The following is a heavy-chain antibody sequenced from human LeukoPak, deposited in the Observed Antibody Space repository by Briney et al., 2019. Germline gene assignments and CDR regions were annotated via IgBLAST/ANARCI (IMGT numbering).Heavy chain of an antibody. V-gene: IGHV3-23*01. Sequence: GGSLRLSCAASGFTFSSSGMSGVRQAPGEGLEWVSAISGSGGSTYYADSVKGRFTISRDNSKNTLYLQMNSLRAEDTAVYYCAKGPLYGSGTVYWGQGTLVTVSS. CDR2: ISGSGGST. CDR1: GFTFSSSG. CDR3: AKGPLYGSGTVY. D-gene: IGHD3-10*01. J-gene: IGHJ4*02.